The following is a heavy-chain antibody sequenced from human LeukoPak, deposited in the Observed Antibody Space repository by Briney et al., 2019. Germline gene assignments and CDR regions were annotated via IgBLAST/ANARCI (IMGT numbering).Heavy chain of an antibody. D-gene: IGHD3-9*01. J-gene: IGHJ4*02. V-gene: IGHV3-30*07. Sequence: GGSLRLSCAASGFTFSSYPMRWVSQAPGKGLEWMAVITYDRSTKHYADSAKSRFTISRDNSKNTLYLQMNSLRAEDTAVYYCASGYYVIFWGQGTLVTVSS. CDR3: ASGYYVIF. CDR1: GFTFSSYP. CDR2: ITYDRSTK.